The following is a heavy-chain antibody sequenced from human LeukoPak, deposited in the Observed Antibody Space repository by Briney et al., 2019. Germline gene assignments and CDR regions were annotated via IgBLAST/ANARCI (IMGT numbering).Heavy chain of an antibody. CDR2: ISAYNGNT. CDR1: GYTFTSYG. CDR3: ARDFSPPGYQLPPYFDY. J-gene: IGHJ4*02. V-gene: IGHV1-18*01. D-gene: IGHD2-2*01. Sequence: ASVKVSCKASGYTFTSYGISWVRQAPGQGLEWMGWISAYNGNTNYAQKLQGRVTMTTDTSTSTAYMELRSLRSDDTAVYYCARDFSPPGYQLPPYFDYWGQGTLVTVSS.